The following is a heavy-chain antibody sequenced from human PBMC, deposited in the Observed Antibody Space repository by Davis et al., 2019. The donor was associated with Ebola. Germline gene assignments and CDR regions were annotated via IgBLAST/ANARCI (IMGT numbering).Heavy chain of an antibody. CDR1: GYTFTDYY. J-gene: IGHJ4*02. Sequence: SVPVSCKASGYTFTDYYIHWVRQAPGQGLEWMGRINPNTGDTNYAQNVQGRVIMTSDTATTTAYMEVGSLRSDDTAVYYCARAQFPTTSDHWGQGTLVTVSS. CDR3: ARAQFPTTSDH. V-gene: IGHV1-2*06. D-gene: IGHD1-1*01. CDR2: INPNTGDT.